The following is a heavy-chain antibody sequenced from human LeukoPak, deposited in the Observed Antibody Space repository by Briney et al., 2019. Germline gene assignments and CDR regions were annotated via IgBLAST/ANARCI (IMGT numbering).Heavy chain of an antibody. CDR3: ARHGTMTPVDY. V-gene: IGHV4-39*01. J-gene: IGHJ4*02. CDR2: IYYSGST. CDR1: GGSISSSSYY. Sequence: SETLSLTCTVSGGSISSSSYYWSWIRQPPGKGLEWIGSIYYSGSTYYNPSLKSRVTISVDTSKNQFSLKLSSVTAADTAVYYCARHGTMTPVDYWGQGTLVTVSS. D-gene: IGHD1-7*01.